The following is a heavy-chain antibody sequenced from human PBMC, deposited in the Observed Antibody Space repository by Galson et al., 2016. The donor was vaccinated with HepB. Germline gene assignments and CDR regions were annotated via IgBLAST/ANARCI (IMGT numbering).Heavy chain of an antibody. J-gene: IGHJ5*02. CDR1: GVSITSSNW. CDR2: IYHSGST. V-gene: IGHV4-4*02. Sequence: SETLSLTCAVSGVSITSSNWWRWVRQPPGKGLEWIGEIYHSGSTQYSPSLKSRVTMSIDKSKNQFPLNLKSVTAADTAGYYCARDGGAYYHDNGPGGLDPWGQGTRVTVSS. CDR3: ARDGGAYYHDNGPGGLDP. D-gene: IGHD3-22*01.